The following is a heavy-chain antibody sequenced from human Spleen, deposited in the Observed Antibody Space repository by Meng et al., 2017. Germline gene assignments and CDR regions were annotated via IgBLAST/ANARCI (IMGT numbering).Heavy chain of an antibody. CDR1: GGSISSKHW. J-gene: IGHJ5*02. CDR2: IYNSGRT. D-gene: IGHD6-19*01. CDR3: ARDLRNSGWYLLGFDP. Sequence: VRRQGSGPGRGKPSGTHSTPGAASGGSISSKHWWSWARQPPGKGLEWIGEIYNSGRTNYNPSLKSRVTIPLDKSKNHFSLKLSSVTAADTAVYYCARDLRNSGWYLLGFDPWGQGTLVTVSS. V-gene: IGHV4-4*02.